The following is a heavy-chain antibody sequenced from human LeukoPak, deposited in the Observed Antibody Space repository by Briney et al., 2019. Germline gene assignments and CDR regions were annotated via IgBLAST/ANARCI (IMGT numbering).Heavy chain of an antibody. CDR2: IYYSGST. V-gene: IGHV4-39*01. D-gene: IGHD1-26*01. CDR1: GGSISSSSYY. J-gene: IGHJ4*02. CDR3: ARQGTRPFSGTYY. Sequence: PSETLSLTCTVSGGSISSSSYYWGWIRQPPGKGLEWIGTIYYSGSTYYNPSLKSRVTISVDTSKSQFSLKLSSVTAADTAVYYCARQGTRPFSGTYYWGQGTLVTVSS.